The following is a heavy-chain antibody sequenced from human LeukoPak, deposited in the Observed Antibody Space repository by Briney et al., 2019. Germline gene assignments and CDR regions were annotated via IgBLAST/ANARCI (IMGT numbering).Heavy chain of an antibody. CDR2: ISSSGSTI. V-gene: IGHV3-11*01. J-gene: IGHJ4*02. CDR3: ARVPEYSSSAFDY. Sequence: GGSLRLSCAASGFTSSDYYMSWIRQAPGKGLEWVSYISSSGSTIYYADSVKGRFTISRDNAKNSLYLQMNSLRAEDTAVYYCARVPEYSSSAFDYWGQGTLVTVSS. CDR1: GFTSSDYY. D-gene: IGHD6-6*01.